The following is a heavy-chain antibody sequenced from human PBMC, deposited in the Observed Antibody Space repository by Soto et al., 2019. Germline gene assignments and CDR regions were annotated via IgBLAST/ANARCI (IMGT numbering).Heavy chain of an antibody. CDR3: ARGHFGASGEYWYFDL. Sequence: QVQLVQSGAEVKKPGSSVKVSCKASGGTFSSYAISWVRQAPGQGLEWMGGIIPIFGTANYAQKFQGRVTITADESTSTAYMGLSSLRSEDTAVYYCARGHFGASGEYWYFDLWGRGTLVTVSS. CDR1: GGTFSSYA. CDR2: IIPIFGTA. J-gene: IGHJ2*01. D-gene: IGHD3-16*01. V-gene: IGHV1-69*01.